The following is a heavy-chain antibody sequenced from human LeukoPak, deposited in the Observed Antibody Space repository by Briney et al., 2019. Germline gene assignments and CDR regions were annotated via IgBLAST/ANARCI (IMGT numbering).Heavy chain of an antibody. Sequence: SETLSLTCTVSGGSISSHYWSWIRQPPGKGLEWIGYIYYSGSTNYNPSLKSRVPISVDTSKNQFSLKLSSVTAADTAVYYCARHLYDFWSGYSNWFDPWGQGTLVTVSS. D-gene: IGHD3-3*01. CDR3: ARHLYDFWSGYSNWFDP. CDR1: GGSISSHY. V-gene: IGHV4-59*08. J-gene: IGHJ5*02. CDR2: IYYSGST.